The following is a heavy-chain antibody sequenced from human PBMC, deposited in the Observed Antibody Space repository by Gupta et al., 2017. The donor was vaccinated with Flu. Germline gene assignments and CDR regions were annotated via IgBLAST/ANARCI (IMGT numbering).Heavy chain of an antibody. Sequence: QVQLVQSGAEVKKPGASVKVSCKTSGYTFTGYYMHWVRQAPGQGLEWMGWINPNSGGTNYAQKFQGRVTMTRDTSISTAYMELSSLRSDDTAVYYCARAELSAAGTRGSLDPWGQGTLVTVSS. CDR1: GYTFTGYY. CDR3: ARAELSAAGTRGSLDP. J-gene: IGHJ5*02. V-gene: IGHV1-2*02. D-gene: IGHD6-13*01. CDR2: INPNSGGT.